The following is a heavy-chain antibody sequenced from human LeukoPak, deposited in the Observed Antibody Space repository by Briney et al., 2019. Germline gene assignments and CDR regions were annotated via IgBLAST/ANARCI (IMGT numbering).Heavy chain of an antibody. J-gene: IGHJ4*02. CDR2: ISSSGSTI. CDR3: AKDLHVVVTAALGY. D-gene: IGHD2-21*02. Sequence: GGSLRLSCAASGFTFSSYEMNWVRQAPGKGLEWVSYISSSGSTIYYADSVKGRFTISRDNAKNSLYLQMNSLRAGDTALYYCAKDLHVVVTAALGYWGQGTLVTVSS. CDR1: GFTFSSYE. V-gene: IGHV3-48*03.